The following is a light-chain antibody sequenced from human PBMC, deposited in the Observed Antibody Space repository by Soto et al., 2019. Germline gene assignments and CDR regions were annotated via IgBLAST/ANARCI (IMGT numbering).Light chain of an antibody. CDR3: QQYGNSPQT. CDR2: GAS. J-gene: IGKJ1*01. Sequence: IVLTHSPGTLSFSGGEIATLSFRAGQSLSNNIYLAWYQQKPVQAPRLLIYGASSRATGIPNRFSGSGSGTDFTLPISRLEPEDFAVYYCQQYGNSPQTFGQGTKVDIK. CDR1: QSLSNNIY. V-gene: IGKV3-20*01.